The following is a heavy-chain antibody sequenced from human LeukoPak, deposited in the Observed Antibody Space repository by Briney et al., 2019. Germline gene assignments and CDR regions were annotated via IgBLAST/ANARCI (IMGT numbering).Heavy chain of an antibody. CDR2: IYTGGST. V-gene: IGHV3-66*01. CDR3: TRGETNPFDY. CDR1: GFTFNIYA. J-gene: IGHJ4*02. D-gene: IGHD1-14*01. Sequence: GGSLRLSCAASGFTFNIYAMSWIRQAPGKGLEWVSVIYTGGSTYYADSVKGRFTISRDNSKNTLYLQMNSLRAEDTAVYYCTRGETNPFDYWGQGTLVTVSS.